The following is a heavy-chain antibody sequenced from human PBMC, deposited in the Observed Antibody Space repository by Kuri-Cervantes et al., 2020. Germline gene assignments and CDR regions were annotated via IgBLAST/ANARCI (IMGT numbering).Heavy chain of an antibody. CDR3: ATRAYPDYYMDV. CDR1: RGSISNTYY. V-gene: IGHV4-39*07. CDR2: IDYSGTT. J-gene: IGHJ6*03. D-gene: IGHD1-1*01. Sequence: SETLSLTCIVSRGSISNTYYWGWIRQPPGKGLEWIGSIDYSGTTYYNSSLKNRVTISVDTSKNQFSLNLNSVTAADTAVYYCATRAYPDYYMDVWGKGTTVTVSS.